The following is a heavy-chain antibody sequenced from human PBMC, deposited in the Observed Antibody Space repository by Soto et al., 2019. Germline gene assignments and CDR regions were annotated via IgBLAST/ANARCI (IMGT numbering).Heavy chain of an antibody. J-gene: IGHJ4*02. D-gene: IGHD3-3*01. CDR1: GGSISSGDYY. CDR3: ARTYYDFWSGSRAAWRGYYFDY. V-gene: IGHV4-30-4*01. CDR2: IYYSGST. Sequence: QVQLQESGPGLVKPSQTLSLTCTVSGGSISSGDYYWSWIRQPPGKGLEWIGYIYYSGSTYYNPSRKRRVTISVDTPKNQFSLKLSSVTAADTAVYYCARTYYDFWSGSRAAWRGYYFDYWGQGTLVTVSS.